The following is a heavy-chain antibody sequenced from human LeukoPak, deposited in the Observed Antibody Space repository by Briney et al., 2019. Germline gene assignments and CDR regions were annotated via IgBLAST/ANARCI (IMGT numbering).Heavy chain of an antibody. J-gene: IGHJ4*02. Sequence: SETLSLTCTVSGGSISVSSYYWGWIRQPPGKGLEWIGSIYYSGSTYYSPSLKSRVTISVDTSQNQFSLKLSSVTAADTAVYYCARSGGYGLFDYWGQGTLVTVSS. CDR2: IYYSGST. CDR1: GGSISVSSYY. D-gene: IGHD6-25*01. V-gene: IGHV4-39*01. CDR3: ARSGGYGLFDY.